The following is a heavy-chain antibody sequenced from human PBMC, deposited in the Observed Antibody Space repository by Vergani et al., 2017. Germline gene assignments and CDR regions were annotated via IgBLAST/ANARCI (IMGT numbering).Heavy chain of an antibody. Sequence: EVQLLQSGGGVIQPGGSVRLSCAASGFTFSACPMTWVRQAPGKGLEWVSAISARYPSTYYADSVKRRFTISRDNSKNMLYLQMNSLRAEDTAVYYCARLSYDTTPYLQGGYDCWVQGTLVSVSS. J-gene: IGHJ4*02. V-gene: IGHV3-23*01. CDR1: GFTFSACP. D-gene: IGHD3-22*01. CDR3: ARLSYDTTPYLQGGYDC. CDR2: ISARYPST.